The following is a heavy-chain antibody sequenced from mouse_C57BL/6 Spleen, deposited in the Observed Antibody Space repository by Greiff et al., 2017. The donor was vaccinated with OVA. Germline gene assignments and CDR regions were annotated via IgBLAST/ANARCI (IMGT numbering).Heavy chain of an antibody. J-gene: IGHJ4*01. Sequence: VQLQQSGPELVKPGASVKISCKASGYAFTSSWMNWVKQRPGKGLEWIGRIYPGDGDTNYNGKFKGKATLTADKTSSTANMKLSSLTSENSAVYYCAGEEYGYDGYDYAMDYWGQGTSVTVSS. CDR1: GYAFTSSW. CDR2: IYPGDGDT. V-gene: IGHV1-82*01. D-gene: IGHD2-3*01. CDR3: AGEEYGYDGYDYAMDY.